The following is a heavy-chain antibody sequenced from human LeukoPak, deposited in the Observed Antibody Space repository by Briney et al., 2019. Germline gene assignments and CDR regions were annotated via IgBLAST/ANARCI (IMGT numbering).Heavy chain of an antibody. CDR3: TKYKGWAAAGFDY. J-gene: IGHJ4*02. CDR2: ISGGGGST. Sequence: GGSLRLSCAASRLTFSTYAMSWVRQAPGRGLEWVSAISGGGGSTYYADSVKGRFTISRDNSKNTLYLQMNSLRVEDTAVYYCTKYKGWAAAGFDYCGQGTLVTVSS. CDR1: RLTFSTYA. V-gene: IGHV3-23*01. D-gene: IGHD6-13*01.